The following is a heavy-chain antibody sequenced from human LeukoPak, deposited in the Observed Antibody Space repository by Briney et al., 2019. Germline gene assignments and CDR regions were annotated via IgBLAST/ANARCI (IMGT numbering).Heavy chain of an antibody. J-gene: IGHJ4*02. Sequence: PSETLSLTCAVSGGSISSGGYSWSWIRQPPGKGLEWIVYIYHSGSTYYNPSLKSRVTISVDRSKNQFSLKLRTATAADTAMYYCARIEAVTRGYNHAYYFDYWGQGTLVTVSS. CDR2: IYHSGST. CDR3: ARIEAVTRGYNHAYYFDY. CDR1: GGSISSGGYS. D-gene: IGHD5-18*01. V-gene: IGHV4-30-2*01.